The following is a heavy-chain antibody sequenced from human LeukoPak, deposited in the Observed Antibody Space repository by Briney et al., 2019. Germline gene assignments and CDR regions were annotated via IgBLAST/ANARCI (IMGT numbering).Heavy chain of an antibody. CDR2: IYYSGST. CDR1: GGSISSRSYY. D-gene: IGHD6-13*01. V-gene: IGHV4-39*07. CDR3: ARGVRAAAGAVV. Sequence: SETLSLTCTVSGGSISSRSYYWGWIRQPPGKGLQWIASIYYSGSTYYNPSLKSRVTISVDRSKNQFSLKLSSVTAADTAVYYCARGVRAAAGAVVWGQGTLVTVSS. J-gene: IGHJ4*02.